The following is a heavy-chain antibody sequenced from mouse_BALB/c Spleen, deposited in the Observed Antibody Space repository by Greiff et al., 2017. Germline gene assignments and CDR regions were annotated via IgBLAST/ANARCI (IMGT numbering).Heavy chain of an antibody. CDR3: ARENYAYWYFDV. V-gene: IGHV7-3*02. J-gene: IGHJ1*01. D-gene: IGHD1-1*01. CDR2: IRNKANGYTT. CDR1: GFTFTDYY. Sequence: EVMVVESGGGLVQPGGSLRLSCATSGFTFTDYYMSWVRQPPGKALEWLGFIRNKANGYTTEYSASVKGRFTISRDNSQSILYLQMNTLRAEDSATYYCARENYAYWYFDVWGAGTTVTVSS.